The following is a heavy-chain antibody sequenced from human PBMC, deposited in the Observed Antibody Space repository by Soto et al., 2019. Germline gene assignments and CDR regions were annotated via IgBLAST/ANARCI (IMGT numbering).Heavy chain of an antibody. CDR3: VRDSHGDY. Sequence: EVQLVESGGGLVQPGGSLRLSCAGSGFTFSNYWMHWVRQAPGKGLEWVSRIDHDGPTDYADSVRGGFTISRENAENTLYLQMSRLRPEDTAVYYCVRDSHGDYWGQGPLVTVSS. CDR1: GFTFSNYW. J-gene: IGHJ4*02. CDR2: IDHDGPT. V-gene: IGHV3-74*01.